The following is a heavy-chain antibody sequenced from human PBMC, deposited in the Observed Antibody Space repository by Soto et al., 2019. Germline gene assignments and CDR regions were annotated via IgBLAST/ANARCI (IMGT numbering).Heavy chain of an antibody. CDR2: VTPTGST. Sequence: QVQVQQWGAGLLKSSETLSLTCAVYGGSFSGYYWSWIRQSPGKGLEWIGEVTPTGSTKYNPSLKSRVTISVDTSKNQFCLHLTSVTAEDTALYYCASSREQWLVDAFDIWGQGTMVTVSS. D-gene: IGHD6-19*01. CDR3: ASSREQWLVDAFDI. V-gene: IGHV4-34*01. J-gene: IGHJ3*02. CDR1: GGSFSGYY.